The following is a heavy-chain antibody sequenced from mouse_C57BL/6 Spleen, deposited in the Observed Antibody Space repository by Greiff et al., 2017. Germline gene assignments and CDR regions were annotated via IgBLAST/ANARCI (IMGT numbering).Heavy chain of an antibody. CDR2: IDPSDSYT. CDR1: GYTFTSYW. J-gene: IGHJ2*01. Sequence: QVQLKQPGAELVRPGTSVKLSCKASGYTFTSYWMHWVKQRPGQGLEWIGVIDPSDSYTNYNQKFKGKATLTVDTSSSTAYMQLSSLTSEDSAVYYCARTPITTVVAHFDYWGQGTTLTVSS. D-gene: IGHD1-1*01. CDR3: ARTPITTVVAHFDY. V-gene: IGHV1-59*01.